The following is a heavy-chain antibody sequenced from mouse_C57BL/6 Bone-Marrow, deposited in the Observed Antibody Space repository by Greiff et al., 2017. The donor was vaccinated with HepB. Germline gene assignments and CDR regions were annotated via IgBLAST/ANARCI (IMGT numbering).Heavy chain of an antibody. V-gene: IGHV1-82*01. D-gene: IGHD1-1*01. CDR3: ARFPYYGSSYENWYFDV. J-gene: IGHJ1*03. Sequence: QVQLQQSGPELVKPGASVKISCKASGYAFSSSWMNWVKQRPGKGLEWIGRIYPGDGDTNYNGKFKGKATLTADKSSSTAYMQLSSLTSEDSAVYFCARFPYYGSSYENWYFDVWGTGTTVTVSS. CDR1: GYAFSSSW. CDR2: IYPGDGDT.